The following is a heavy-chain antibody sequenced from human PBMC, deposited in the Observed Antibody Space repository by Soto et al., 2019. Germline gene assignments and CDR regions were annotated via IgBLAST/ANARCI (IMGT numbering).Heavy chain of an antibody. Sequence: GESLKISCKGSGYSFSTYWIGWVRQMPGKGLEWMGIIYPGDSDIRYSPSFQGQVTISADKSISTAYLQWGSLKASDTAVYYCARVGDGYNLNYWGQGTLVTVSS. CDR1: GYSFSTYW. CDR2: IYPGDSDI. D-gene: IGHD1-26*01. J-gene: IGHJ4*02. CDR3: ARVGDGYNLNY. V-gene: IGHV5-51*01.